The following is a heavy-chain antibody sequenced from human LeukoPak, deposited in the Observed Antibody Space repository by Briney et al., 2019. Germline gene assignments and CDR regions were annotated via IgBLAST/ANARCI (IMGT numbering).Heavy chain of an antibody. CDR1: GRSFSGYY. V-gene: IGHV4-34*01. Sequence: SDTLSLTCAVYGRSFSGYYWSWIRHPPGKGLEWIGEINHSGSTNYNPSLKSRVTISVDTSKNQFSLKLSSVTAADTAVYYCARGGGLGYCSGGSCYSAILGYWGQGTLVTVSS. CDR2: INHSGST. J-gene: IGHJ4*02. CDR3: ARGGGLGYCSGGSCYSAILGY. D-gene: IGHD2-15*01.